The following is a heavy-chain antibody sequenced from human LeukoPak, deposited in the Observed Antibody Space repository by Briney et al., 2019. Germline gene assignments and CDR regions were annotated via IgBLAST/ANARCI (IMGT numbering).Heavy chain of an antibody. CDR3: AKELVVRAGDYFDY. V-gene: IGHV3-74*03. D-gene: IGHD2-2*01. CDR2: INGDGSST. J-gene: IGHJ4*02. CDR1: GFTFSRSW. Sequence: GGSLRLSCAASGFTFSRSWMHWGRQAPGKGLVWVSRINGDGSSTKYADSVMGRFTISRDNAKNTLYLQMNSLRAEDTAVYYCAKELVVRAGDYFDYWGQGTLVTVSS.